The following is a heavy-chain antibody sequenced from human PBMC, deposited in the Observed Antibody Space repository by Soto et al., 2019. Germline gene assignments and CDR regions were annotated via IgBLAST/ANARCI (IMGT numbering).Heavy chain of an antibody. CDR1: GGTYSSYA. V-gene: IGHV1-69*05. D-gene: IGHD3-10*01. Sequence: SVKVSCKASGGTYSSYAISWVRQAPGQGLEWMGGIIPIFGTANYAQKFQGRVTITTDESTSTAYMELSSLRSEDTAVYYCARDLSRRGVFDYWGQGTLVTVSS. CDR3: ARDLSRRGVFDY. J-gene: IGHJ4*02. CDR2: IIPIFGTA.